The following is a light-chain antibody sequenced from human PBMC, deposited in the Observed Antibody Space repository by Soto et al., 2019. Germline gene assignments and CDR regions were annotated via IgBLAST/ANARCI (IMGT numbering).Light chain of an antibody. V-gene: IGKV1-5*02. CDR2: GAF. CDR3: QQYYTYST. CDR1: QSISTR. J-gene: IGKJ1*01. Sequence: DTQMTQSPSTLSASVGDRVTIICRASQSISTRLAWNQQKPGKAPKLLISGAFNLESGVPSRFSGSASGTEFTLTICCLQPDDLATYYRQQYYTYSTCGQGTRV.